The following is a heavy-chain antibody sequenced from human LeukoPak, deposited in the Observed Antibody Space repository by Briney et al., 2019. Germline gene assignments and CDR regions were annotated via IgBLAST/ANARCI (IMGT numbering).Heavy chain of an antibody. D-gene: IGHD2-2*01. Sequence: SETLSLTCAVYGGSFSGYYWSWIRQPPGKGLEWIGEINHSGSTNYNPSLKSRVTISVDTSKNQFSLKLSSVTAAVTAVYYCARRPRVSYCSSTSWHPCPWFDPWGQGTLVTVSS. CDR3: ARRPRVSYCSSTSWHPCPWFDP. J-gene: IGHJ5*02. V-gene: IGHV4-34*01. CDR2: INHSGST. CDR1: GGSFSGYY.